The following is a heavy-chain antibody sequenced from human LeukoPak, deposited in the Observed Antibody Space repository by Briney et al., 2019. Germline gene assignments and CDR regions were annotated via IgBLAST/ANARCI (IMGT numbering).Heavy chain of an antibody. Sequence: KSSETLSLPCTVSGGSVNSYYWSWIRQPAGKGLEWIGRIYTSGTTNYNPSPKSRVSMSVDTSKNQFSLKLSSLTAADTAVYYCVRDGRGYCSSSSVCYSWFDLWGQGTLVGVSS. CDR1: GGSVNSYY. CDR3: VRDGRGYCSSSSVCYSWFDL. V-gene: IGHV4-4*07. CDR2: IYTSGTT. J-gene: IGHJ5*02. D-gene: IGHD2-2*01.